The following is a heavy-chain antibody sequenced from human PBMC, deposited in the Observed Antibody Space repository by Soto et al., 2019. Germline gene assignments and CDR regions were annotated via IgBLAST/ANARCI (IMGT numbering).Heavy chain of an antibody. J-gene: IGHJ6*03. V-gene: IGHV1-69*02. CDR2: IIPIQGKA. CDR1: GGSFISYS. D-gene: IGHD2-21*01. Sequence: QVQLVQSGAELKKAGSSVKVSCEASGGSFISYSFTWVRQAPGQGLEWMGRIIPIQGKANYALKFQDRVTITADRSTRTAYMELRSLRPEDTAVYYCAKSLLFVDHAYMDVWGKGTTVTVSS. CDR3: AKSLLFVDHAYMDV.